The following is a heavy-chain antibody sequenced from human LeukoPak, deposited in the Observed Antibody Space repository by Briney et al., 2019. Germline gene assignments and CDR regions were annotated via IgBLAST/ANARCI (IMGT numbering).Heavy chain of an antibody. V-gene: IGHV3-23*01. J-gene: IGHJ3*01. Sequence: GGSLRLSCAASAFSFSKFALIWVRQAPGKGLEWVSAITANGGYTLYADAVKGRFTVSRDNSKNTLYLQINSLRPEDTAMYYCAKEPNGDYIGAFDFWGQGTMVTVSS. CDR3: AKEPNGDYIGAFDF. CDR1: AFSFSKFA. D-gene: IGHD4-17*01. CDR2: ITANGGYT.